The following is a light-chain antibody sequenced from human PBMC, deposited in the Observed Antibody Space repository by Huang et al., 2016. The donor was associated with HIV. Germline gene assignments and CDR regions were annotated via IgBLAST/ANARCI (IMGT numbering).Light chain of an antibody. CDR1: QSVSSY. CDR2: DAS. Sequence: EIVLTQSPATLSLSPGEGATLSCRASQSVSSYLGWYQQKPGQAPRLLIYDASNRATGIPARFSGSGSGTDFTLTISSLEPEDFGVYYCQQRRNWPITFGQGTRLEMK. J-gene: IGKJ5*01. CDR3: QQRRNWPIT. V-gene: IGKV3-11*01.